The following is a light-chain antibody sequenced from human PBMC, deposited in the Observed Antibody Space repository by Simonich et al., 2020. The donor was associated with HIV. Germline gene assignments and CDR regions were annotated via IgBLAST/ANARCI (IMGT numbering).Light chain of an antibody. V-gene: IGLV2-14*01. J-gene: IGLJ3*02. CDR3: SSYTGSSTWV. CDR1: SSDFGDYIS. CDR2: AVS. Sequence: QSALTQPASVSGSPGQSITISCPGTSSDFGDYISVSWYLQHPGKAPKVLIYAVSKRPSGVSNRFSGSMSGNTASLTISGLQADDEADYYCSSYTGSSTWVFGGGTKLTVL.